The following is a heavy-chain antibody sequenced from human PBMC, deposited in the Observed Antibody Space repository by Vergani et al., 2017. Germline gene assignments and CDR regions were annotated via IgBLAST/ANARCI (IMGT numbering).Heavy chain of an antibody. J-gene: IGHJ4*02. CDR2: IIPIFGTA. CDR1: GGTFSSYA. Sequence: QVQLVQSGAEVKKPGSSVKVSCKASGGTFSSYAISWVRQAPGQGLEWMGGIIPIFGTANYEQKFQGRVTITADESTSTAYMELSSVRSEETAVYYCAGGGDGYDTRGSFFDYWGQGTLVTVSS. V-gene: IGHV1-69*01. CDR3: AGGGDGYDTRGSFFDY. D-gene: IGHD5-24*01.